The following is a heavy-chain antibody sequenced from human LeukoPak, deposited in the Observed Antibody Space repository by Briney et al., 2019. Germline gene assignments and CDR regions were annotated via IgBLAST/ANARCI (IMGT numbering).Heavy chain of an antibody. CDR3: ARDPDVGTADY. D-gene: IGHD1-7*01. Sequence: GGSLRLSCAASGFTFSAYWMSWVRQAPGKGLEWVASIDEPGSEEYYVDSVKGRFTISRDNAKNSLYLQMNSLRAEDTAVYYCARDPDVGTADYWGQGTLVTVSS. CDR2: IDEPGSEE. J-gene: IGHJ4*02. V-gene: IGHV3-7*01. CDR1: GFTFSAYW.